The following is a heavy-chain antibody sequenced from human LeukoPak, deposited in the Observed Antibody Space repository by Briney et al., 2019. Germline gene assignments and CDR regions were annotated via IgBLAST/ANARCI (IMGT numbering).Heavy chain of an antibody. CDR1: GGSISSSSYY. CDR2: IYYSGST. V-gene: IGHV4-39*07. CDR3: ARAVSGGYPYDFWSGQQYNWFDP. Sequence: PSETLSLTCTVSGGSISSSSYYWGWIPQPPGKGLDWIGSIYYSGSTYYNPSLKRRVTISVDTSKNRFSLKLSSVTAADSAVYYCARAVSGGYPYDFWSGQQYNWFDPWGQGTLVTVSS. J-gene: IGHJ5*02. D-gene: IGHD3-3*01.